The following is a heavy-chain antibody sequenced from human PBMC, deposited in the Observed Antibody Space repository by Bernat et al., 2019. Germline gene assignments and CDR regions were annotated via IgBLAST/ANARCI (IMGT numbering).Heavy chain of an antibody. CDR1: GFTFSTYW. Sequence: EVQLVESGGGLVQPGGSLRLSCTASGFTFSTYWMTWVCQAPGKGLEWVASIKQDGSEKYYLDSVKGRFTISRDNTKNSLYLEMNSLRGEDTAVYYCATRPRQPESWGQGTLVTVSS. D-gene: IGHD6-13*01. V-gene: IGHV3-7*01. J-gene: IGHJ4*02. CDR2: IKQDGSEK. CDR3: ATRPRQPES.